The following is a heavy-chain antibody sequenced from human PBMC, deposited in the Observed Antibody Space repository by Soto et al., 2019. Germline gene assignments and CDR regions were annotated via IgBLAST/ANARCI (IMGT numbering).Heavy chain of an antibody. J-gene: IGHJ4*02. CDR3: ARVVIGYCSSTSCPGDY. CDR2: MFPGDSTT. CDR1: GFTFTAYW. D-gene: IGHD2-2*01. Sequence: PGESLKISCKGSGFTFTAYWIGWVRQMPGKGLEWMGIMFPGDSTTRYSPSFQGQVTMSADKSISTACLQWNSLKASDTAIYYCARVVIGYCSSTSCPGDYWGQGTLVTVSS. V-gene: IGHV5-51*01.